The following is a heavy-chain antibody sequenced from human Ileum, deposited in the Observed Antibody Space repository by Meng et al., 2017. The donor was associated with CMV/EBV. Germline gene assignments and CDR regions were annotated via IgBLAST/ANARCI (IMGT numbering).Heavy chain of an antibody. J-gene: IGHJ4*02. V-gene: IGHV1-24*01. D-gene: IGHD6-19*01. CDR1: GYTLTELS. Sequence: ASVKVSCTVSGYTLTELSMHWVRQAPGKGLEWMGGFDPEDGETIYAQKFQGRVTMTEDTSTDTAYMELSSLRSEDTAVYYCTTGSGWGGAGDYWGQGTLVTVSS. CDR2: FDPEDGET. CDR3: TTGSGWGGAGDY.